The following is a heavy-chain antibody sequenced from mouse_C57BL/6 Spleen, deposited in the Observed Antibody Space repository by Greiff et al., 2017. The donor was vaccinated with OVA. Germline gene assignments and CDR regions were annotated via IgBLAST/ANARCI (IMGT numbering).Heavy chain of an antibody. D-gene: IGHD2-12*01. J-gene: IGHJ3*01. CDR1: GFTFSSYA. V-gene: IGHV5-4*01. Sequence: EVQLVESGGGLVKPGGSLKLSCAASGFTFSSYAMSWVRQTPEKRLEWVATISDGGSYTYYPDNVKGRFTISRDNAKNNLYLQMSHLKSEDTAMYYCARGNDGGFAYWGQGTLVTVSA. CDR3: ARGNDGGFAY. CDR2: ISDGGSYT.